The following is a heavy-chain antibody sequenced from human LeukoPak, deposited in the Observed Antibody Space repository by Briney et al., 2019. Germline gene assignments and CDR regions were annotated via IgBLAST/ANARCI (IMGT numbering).Heavy chain of an antibody. CDR1: GGSISDYF. Sequence: SETLSLTCTVSGGSISDYFWSWIRQPAGKGLEWIGRFYTSGNTNYSPSLTNYNPSLKSRVTISVDTSKNQFSLKLSSVTAADTAVYYCARGPWFGEYSPYYYYMDVWGKGTTVTVSS. J-gene: IGHJ6*03. D-gene: IGHD3-10*01. V-gene: IGHV4-4*07. CDR3: ARGPWFGEYSPYYYYMDV. CDR2: FYTSGNTNYSPSLT.